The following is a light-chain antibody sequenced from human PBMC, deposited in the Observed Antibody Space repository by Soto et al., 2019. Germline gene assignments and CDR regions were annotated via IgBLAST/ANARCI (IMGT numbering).Light chain of an antibody. Sequence: QSVLTQPPSVSGAPGQRVTISCTGSSSNIGAGYDVHWYLQLPGTAPKLLIFANNFRPSGVPDRFSGSKSGTSASLAITGLQAEDEADYYCQSYDSSLSAYVFGTGTKLTVL. J-gene: IGLJ1*01. CDR2: ANN. V-gene: IGLV1-40*01. CDR1: SSNIGAGYD. CDR3: QSYDSSLSAYV.